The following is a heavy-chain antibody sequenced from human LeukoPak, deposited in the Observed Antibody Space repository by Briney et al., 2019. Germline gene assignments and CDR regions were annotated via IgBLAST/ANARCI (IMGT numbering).Heavy chain of an antibody. J-gene: IGHJ6*03. V-gene: IGHV3-21*01. Sequence: GGSLRLSCAASGFTFSSYSMNWVRQAPGKGLEWVSSISSSSSYIYYADSVKGRFTISRDNAKNSLYLQMNSLRAEDTAVYYCARDRKSSGWYLDYYMDVWGKGTTVTVSS. CDR3: ARDRKSSGWYLDYYMDV. CDR2: ISSSSSYI. D-gene: IGHD6-19*01. CDR1: GFTFSSYS.